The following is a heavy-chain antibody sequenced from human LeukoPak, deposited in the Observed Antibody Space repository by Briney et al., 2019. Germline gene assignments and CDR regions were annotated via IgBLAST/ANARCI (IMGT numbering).Heavy chain of an antibody. J-gene: IGHJ4*02. CDR3: ARYARGPLD. D-gene: IGHD6-6*01. V-gene: IGHV3-7*01. Sequence: PGGSLRLSCAASGFTFSNYWISWVRQAPGKGLECVANIKEDGSEKNYVDSVKGRFTTSRDNAKNSLYLQMNSLRAEDTAVYYCARYARGPLDWGQGTLVTVSS. CDR2: IKEDGSEK. CDR1: GFTFSNYW.